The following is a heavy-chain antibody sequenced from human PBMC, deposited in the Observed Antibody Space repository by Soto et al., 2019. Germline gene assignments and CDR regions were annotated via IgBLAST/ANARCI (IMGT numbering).Heavy chain of an antibody. D-gene: IGHD3-22*01. V-gene: IGHV4-61*01. J-gene: IGHJ3*02. CDR2: IYYSGST. CDR3: ARGPYYYDSSGFDI. Sequence: QVQLQESGPGLVKPSETLSLTCTVSGGSVSSGSYYWSWIRQPPGKGLEWIGYIYYSGSTNYNPSLKSRVTISVDTSKNQFSLKLSSVTAADTAVYYCARGPYYYDSSGFDIWGQGTMVTVSS. CDR1: GGSVSSGSYY.